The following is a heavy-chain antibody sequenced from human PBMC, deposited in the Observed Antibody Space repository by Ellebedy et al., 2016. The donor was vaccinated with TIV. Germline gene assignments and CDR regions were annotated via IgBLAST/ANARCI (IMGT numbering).Heavy chain of an antibody. V-gene: IGHV1-18*04. CDR3: ARGFYERFDP. Sequence: ASVKVSCKASGYKFSSYGISWARQAPGQGLVWMGWISAFNGDTNYAQKFQGRVTMTTDTFTSTAYMELRNLTSDDTAVYYCARGFYERFDPWGQGTLVTVSS. J-gene: IGHJ5*02. CDR2: ISAFNGDT. D-gene: IGHD2/OR15-2a*01. CDR1: GYKFSSYG.